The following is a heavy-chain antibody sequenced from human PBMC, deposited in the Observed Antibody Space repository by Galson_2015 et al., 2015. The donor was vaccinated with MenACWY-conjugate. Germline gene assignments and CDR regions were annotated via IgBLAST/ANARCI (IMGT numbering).Heavy chain of an antibody. J-gene: IGHJ4*02. D-gene: IGHD3-3*01. V-gene: IGHV1-69*13. CDR1: GGTSNNYA. CDR2: IFPLYKST. Sequence: SVKVSCKASGGTSNNYAFSWVRRAPGQGLEWMGGIFPLYKSTTYAQKFQDKVTITADESTSITYMELSSLSSEDTAVYYCTRDRLLEWHPSFDYWGQGTLVIVSS. CDR3: TRDRLLEWHPSFDY.